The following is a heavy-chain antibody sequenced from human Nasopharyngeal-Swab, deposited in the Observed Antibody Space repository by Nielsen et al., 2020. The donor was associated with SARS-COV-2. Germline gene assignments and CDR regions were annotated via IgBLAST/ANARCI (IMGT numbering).Heavy chain of an antibody. CDR3: ARGGIAARVFPFDY. Sequence: LSLTCAVSGGSISSSNWWSWVRQPPGKGLEWIGEINHSGSTNYNPSLKSRVTISVDTSKNQFSLKLSSVTAADTAVYYCARGGIAARVFPFDYWGQGTLVTVSS. V-gene: IGHV4-4*02. CDR1: GGSISSSNW. J-gene: IGHJ4*02. CDR2: INHSGST. D-gene: IGHD6-25*01.